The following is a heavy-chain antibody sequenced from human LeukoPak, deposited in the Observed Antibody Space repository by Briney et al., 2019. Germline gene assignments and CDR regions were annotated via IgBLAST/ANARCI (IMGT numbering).Heavy chain of an antibody. V-gene: IGHV1-46*01. Sequence: ASVKVSCEAFGYTFTKYEMHWVRQAPGQGLEWMGIIHVGGDTTGNAQKFQGRVTMTKDTSSSTFYMELNSLTFEDTAVYYCARGGCSGDCYSAPFDYWGQGALVTVSS. CDR2: IHVGGDTT. CDR1: GYTFTKYE. J-gene: IGHJ4*02. D-gene: IGHD2-21*02. CDR3: ARGGCSGDCYSAPFDY.